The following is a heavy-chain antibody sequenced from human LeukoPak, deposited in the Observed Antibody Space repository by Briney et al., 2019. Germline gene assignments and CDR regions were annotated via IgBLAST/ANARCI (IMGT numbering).Heavy chain of an antibody. V-gene: IGHV4-34*01. CDR1: GGSFSGYY. Sequence: SETLSLTCAVYGGSFSGYYWSWIRQPPGKGLEWIGEINHSGSTNYNPSLKSRVTISVDTSKNQFSLKLSSVTAADTAVYYCARGRYFQYYYYGMDVWGQGTTVTVSS. J-gene: IGHJ6*02. D-gene: IGHD2/OR15-2a*01. CDR3: ARGRYFQYYYYGMDV. CDR2: INHSGST.